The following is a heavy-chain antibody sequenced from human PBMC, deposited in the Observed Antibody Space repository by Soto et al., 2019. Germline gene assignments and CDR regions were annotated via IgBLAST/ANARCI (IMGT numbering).Heavy chain of an antibody. CDR2: ISGSDGKT. Sequence: LRLSCAASGFSFGSYALSWVRQAPGKGLGWVSTISGSDGKTFYADSVKGRFSISRDTSQSTLYLQMNSLRADDTAMYYCARWSYLDYWGQGTRVTVSS. J-gene: IGHJ4*02. V-gene: IGHV3-23*01. D-gene: IGHD3-3*01. CDR3: ARWSYLDY. CDR1: GFSFGSYA.